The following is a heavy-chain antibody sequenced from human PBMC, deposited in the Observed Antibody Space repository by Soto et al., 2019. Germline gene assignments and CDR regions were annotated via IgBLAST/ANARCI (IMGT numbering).Heavy chain of an antibody. CDR3: AKDVKIVTFELPGLEDV. Sequence: PGGSLRLSCAASGFMFNRNGMAWVRQAPGKGLEWVSSISDSGEKTYYADSVRGRFTISRDNSKNTLSLQMNRLRVEDTAIYYCAKDVKIVTFELPGLEDVWGQGTTGTVSS. CDR2: ISDSGEKT. V-gene: IGHV3-23*01. D-gene: IGHD3-9*01. CDR1: GFMFNRNG. J-gene: IGHJ6*02.